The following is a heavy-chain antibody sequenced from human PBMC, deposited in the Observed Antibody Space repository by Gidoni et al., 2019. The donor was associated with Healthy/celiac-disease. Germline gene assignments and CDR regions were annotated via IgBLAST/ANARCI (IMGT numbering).Heavy chain of an antibody. J-gene: IGHJ3*02. CDR3: ARDQPYDSHTRRLKSVGAFDI. V-gene: IGHV3-53*04. CDR1: GFTVSSNY. Sequence: EVQLVESGGGLVQPGGSLRLSCAASGFTVSSNYMSWVRQAPGKGLEWVSVIYSGGSTYYADSVKGRFTISRHNSKNTLCLQMNSLRAEDTAVYYCARDQPYDSHTRRLKSVGAFDIWGQGTMVTVSS. D-gene: IGHD3-22*01. CDR2: IYSGGST.